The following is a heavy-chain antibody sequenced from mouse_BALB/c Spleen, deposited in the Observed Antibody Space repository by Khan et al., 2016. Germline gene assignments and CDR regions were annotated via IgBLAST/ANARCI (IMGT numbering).Heavy chain of an antibody. D-gene: IGHD4-1*01. V-gene: IGHV3-2*02. J-gene: IGHJ3*01. CDR1: GYSITSDSA. CDR3: AGVLGWFAY. Sequence: EVQLQESGPGLVKPSQSLSLTCTVTGYSITSDSAWNWIRQFPGNKLECMGNISDSGSTSYNHTLKSRISITRDTSKNQIFLRLNSVTTEDTATYCCAGVLGWFAYWGQGTLVTVSA. CDR2: ISDSGST.